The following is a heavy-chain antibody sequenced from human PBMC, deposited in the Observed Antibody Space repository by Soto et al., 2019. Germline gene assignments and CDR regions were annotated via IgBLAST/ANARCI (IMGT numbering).Heavy chain of an antibody. J-gene: IGHJ6*02. CDR1: GYRFTNNW. D-gene: IGHD2-15*01. Sequence: GESLKISCKGSGYRFTNNWIGWVRQVPGKGLELIVIIFSGDSYSRYSPSFQGQVTISVDKSISTAYLQWSSLKASDTAMYYCARAGSRDFYGMDVWGQGTTVTVSS. CDR2: IFSGDSYS. CDR3: ARAGSRDFYGMDV. V-gene: IGHV5-51*06.